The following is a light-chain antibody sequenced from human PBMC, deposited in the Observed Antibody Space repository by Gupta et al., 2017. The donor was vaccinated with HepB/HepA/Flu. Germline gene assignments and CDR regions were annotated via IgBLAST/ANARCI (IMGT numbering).Light chain of an antibody. CDR2: YDS. CDR1: NIGSKS. CDR3: QVWDSSSDHVV. V-gene: IGLV3-21*04. J-gene: IGLJ2*01. Sequence: SYVLTQPPSVSVAPGKTARITCGENNIGSKSVHWYQQKPGQAPVLVIYYDSDRPSGIPERFSGSNSGNTATLTISRVEAGDEADYYCQVWDSSSDHVVFGGGTKLTVL.